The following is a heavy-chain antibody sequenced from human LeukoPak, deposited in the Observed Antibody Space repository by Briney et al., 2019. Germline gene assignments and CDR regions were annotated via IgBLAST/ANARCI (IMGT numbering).Heavy chain of an antibody. D-gene: IGHD6-19*01. CDR2: INTNTGNP. J-gene: IGHJ4*02. CDR1: GYTFTSYA. V-gene: IGHV7-4-1*02. Sequence: ASVRVSCKASGYTFTSYAMNWVRQAPGQGLEWMGWINTNTGNPTYAQGFTGRFVFSLDTSVSTAYLQISSLKAEDTAVYCCARDRYSSGWSPFDYWGQGTLVTVSS. CDR3: ARDRYSSGWSPFDY.